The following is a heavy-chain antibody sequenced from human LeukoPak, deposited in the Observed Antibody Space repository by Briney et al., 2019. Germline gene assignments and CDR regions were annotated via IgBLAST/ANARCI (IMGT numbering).Heavy chain of an antibody. Sequence: GGSLRLSYAASGFNFSSYAINWVRQAPGKGLEWVSYISSSSSSIYYADSVKGRFTISTGNAKNSLYLQMNSLRAEATAGYYCARFSGYYYMDVWGKGTTVTVSS. CDR3: ARFSGYYYMDV. CDR1: GFNFSSYA. D-gene: IGHD1-26*01. J-gene: IGHJ6*03. V-gene: IGHV3-48*03. CDR2: ISSSSSSI.